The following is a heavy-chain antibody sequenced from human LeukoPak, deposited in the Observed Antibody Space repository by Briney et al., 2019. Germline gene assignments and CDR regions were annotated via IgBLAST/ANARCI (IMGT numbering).Heavy chain of an antibody. CDR3: ARDRAHDFWSGYYPNYYGMDV. Sequence: GGSLRLSCAASGFTFSSYSMNWVRQAPGKGLEWVSYISSSSSTIYYADSVKGRFTISRDNAKNSLYLQMNSLRDEDTAVYYCARDRAHDFWSGYYPNYYGMDVWGQGTTVTVSS. V-gene: IGHV3-48*02. CDR1: GFTFSSYS. CDR2: ISSSSSTI. J-gene: IGHJ6*02. D-gene: IGHD3-3*01.